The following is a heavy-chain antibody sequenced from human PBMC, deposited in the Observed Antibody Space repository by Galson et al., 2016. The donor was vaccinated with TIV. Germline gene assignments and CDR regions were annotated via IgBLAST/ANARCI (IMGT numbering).Heavy chain of an antibody. Sequence: QSGAEVKKPGESLRISCRTSGYNFTNYWIIWVRQVPGKGLEWVGRIDPEDSYTEYISSFQGHVTISSDQSIATSYLQWGSLTASDTAMYYCARPHYRDGDYWGLGTLVTVSS. V-gene: IGHV5-10-1*01. CDR1: GYNFTNYW. D-gene: IGHD4-17*01. CDR2: IDPEDSYT. CDR3: ARPHYRDGDY. J-gene: IGHJ4*02.